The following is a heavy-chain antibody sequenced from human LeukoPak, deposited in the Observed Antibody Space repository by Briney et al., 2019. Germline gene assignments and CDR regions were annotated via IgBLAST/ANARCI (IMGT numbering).Heavy chain of an antibody. CDR3: ARGGSYLSAFDI. CDR2: IYSGGST. J-gene: IGHJ3*02. Sequence: GRSLRLSCAASGFTFDDYAMHWVRQGPGKGLEWVSIIYSGGSTFYADSVKGRFTISRDNSKNTLYLQMNSLRAEDTAVYYCARGGSYLSAFDIWGQGTMVTVSS. D-gene: IGHD1-26*01. V-gene: IGHV3-53*01. CDR1: GFTFDDYA.